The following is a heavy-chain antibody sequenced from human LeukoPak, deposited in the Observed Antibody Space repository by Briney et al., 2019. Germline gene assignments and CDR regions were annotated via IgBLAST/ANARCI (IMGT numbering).Heavy chain of an antibody. V-gene: IGHV4-30-4*01. CDR1: GGSISGVDYY. J-gene: IGHJ3*02. CDR2: IHSSGRT. D-gene: IGHD2-21*01. Sequence: SQTLSLTCTVSGGSISGVDYYWSWIRQPPGKDLEWIGYIHSSGRTYYNPSLKSRVTISLDMSKNQFSLDLSSVTAADTAVYYCARGSDWSKGGDIWAQGTMVTVSS. CDR3: ARGSDWSKGGDI.